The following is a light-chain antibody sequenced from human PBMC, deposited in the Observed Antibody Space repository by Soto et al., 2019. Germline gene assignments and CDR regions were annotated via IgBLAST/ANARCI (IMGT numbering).Light chain of an antibody. CDR3: QQTYTVPPT. V-gene: IGKV1-39*01. CDR1: QHVASY. Sequence: DIHVTQSPSSLSASVGDRVTLTCRTSQHVASYLNWYQQKSGRATTLLIYSSSGLQPGVSPRFSGSGSGTDFTLTSSILQSEDFATYFCQQTYTVPPTFGQGTTVDFK. J-gene: IGKJ1*01. CDR2: SSS.